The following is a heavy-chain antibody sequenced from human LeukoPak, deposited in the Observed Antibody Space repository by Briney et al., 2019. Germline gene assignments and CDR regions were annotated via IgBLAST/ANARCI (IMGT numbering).Heavy chain of an antibody. CDR2: ISSSSSTI. CDR1: GFTFGSYS. V-gene: IGHV3-48*01. CDR3: ARQGCSSSTCLDAFDI. D-gene: IGHD2-2*01. Sequence: PGGSLRLSCAASGFTFGSYSMNWVRQAPGQGLEWVSYISSSSSTIYYADSVKGRFTISRDNAKSSLYLQMNSLRAEDTAVYYCARQGCSSSTCLDAFDIWGQGTMVTVSS. J-gene: IGHJ3*02.